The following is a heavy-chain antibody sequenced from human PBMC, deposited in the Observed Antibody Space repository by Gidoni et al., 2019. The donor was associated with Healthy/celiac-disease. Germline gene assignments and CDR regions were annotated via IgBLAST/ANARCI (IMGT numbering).Heavy chain of an antibody. CDR2: ISSSSSYI. Sequence: EVQLVESGGGLVKPGGSLRLSCAASGFTFSSYSMNWVRQAPGKGLEWVASISSSSSYIYYADSVKGRFTISRDNAKNSLYLQMNSLRAEDTAVYYCVTNYGSGSHDAFDIWGQGTMVTVSS. J-gene: IGHJ3*02. CDR3: VTNYGSGSHDAFDI. CDR1: GFTFSSYS. D-gene: IGHD3-10*01. V-gene: IGHV3-21*01.